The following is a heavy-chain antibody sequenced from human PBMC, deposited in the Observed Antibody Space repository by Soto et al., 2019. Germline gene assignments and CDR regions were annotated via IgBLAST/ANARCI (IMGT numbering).Heavy chain of an antibody. D-gene: IGHD3-16*02. CDR2: IKHDTSEA. CDR3: ARDGLLFSGPYRPSRFDY. CDR1: GFKFSDYW. V-gene: IGHV3-7*03. J-gene: IGHJ4*02. Sequence: LRLSCAASGFKFSDYWMSWVRQAPGKGLEWVGNIKHDTSEAHYADSVKGRFTITRDNIKNFLFLQMNGLRSDDTASYYCARDGLLFSGPYRPSRFDYWGLGTLVTVSS.